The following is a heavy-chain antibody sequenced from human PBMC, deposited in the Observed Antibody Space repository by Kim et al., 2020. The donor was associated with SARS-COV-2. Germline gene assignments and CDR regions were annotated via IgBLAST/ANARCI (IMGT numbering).Heavy chain of an antibody. J-gene: IGHJ4*02. V-gene: IGHV5-51*01. CDR2: INPPDSDT. D-gene: IGHD3-3*02. CDR1: GYSFTSYW. CDR3: ARQGPSITLDY. Sequence: ESLKISCKSSGYSFTSYWIGWVRQMPGKGLEWMGIINPPDSDTRYSPSFQGQVTLSVDKSITTAYVQWSSLKASDTAIYYCARQGPSITLDYWGQGTLVTVSS.